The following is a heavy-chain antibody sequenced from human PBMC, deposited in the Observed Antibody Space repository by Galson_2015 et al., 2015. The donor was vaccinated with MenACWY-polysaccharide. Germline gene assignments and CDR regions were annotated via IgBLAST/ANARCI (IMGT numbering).Heavy chain of an antibody. V-gene: IGHV3-23*01. CDR3: AKGAAHYGSGNYYDY. CDR2: LSPTTGNT. D-gene: IGHD3-10*01. J-gene: IGHJ4*02. Sequence: SLRLSCAGSGVTFSSYGMGWVRQAPGKGLEWVSGLSPTTGNTYYADSVKGRFTTSRDNSKNTLYLQMNSLRAEDTAVYYCAKGAAHYGSGNYYDYWGQGTQVTVSS. CDR1: GVTFSSYG.